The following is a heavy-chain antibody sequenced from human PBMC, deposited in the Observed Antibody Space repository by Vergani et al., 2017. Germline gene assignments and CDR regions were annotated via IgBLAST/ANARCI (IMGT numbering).Heavy chain of an antibody. CDR3: ARSSGWYVYYMDV. V-gene: IGHV3-30*03. CDR1: GFTFSSYG. Sequence: QVQLAESGGGRVQPGRSLRLSCAASGFTFSSYGMHWVRQAPGKGLEWVAVISYDGSNKYYADSVKGRFTISRDNSKNTLYPQMNSLRAEDTAVYYCARSSGWYVYYMDVWGKGTTVTVSS. CDR2: ISYDGSNK. J-gene: IGHJ6*03. D-gene: IGHD6-19*01.